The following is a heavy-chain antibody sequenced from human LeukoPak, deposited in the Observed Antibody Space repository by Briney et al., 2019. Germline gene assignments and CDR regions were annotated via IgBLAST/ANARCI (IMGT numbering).Heavy chain of an antibody. CDR3: ARVPITMVRGVIKKRDDLDY. CDR1: GYTFTGYY. J-gene: IGHJ4*02. Sequence: ASVKVSCKASGYTFTGYYMHWVRQAPGQGLEWMGWINPNSGGTNYAQKFQGRVTMTRDTSISTAYMELSRLRSDDTAVYYCARVPITMVRGVIKKRDDLDYWGQGTLVTVSS. V-gene: IGHV1-2*02. D-gene: IGHD3-10*01. CDR2: INPNSGGT.